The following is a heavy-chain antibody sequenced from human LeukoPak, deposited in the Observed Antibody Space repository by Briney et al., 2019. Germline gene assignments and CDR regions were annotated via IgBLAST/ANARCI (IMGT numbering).Heavy chain of an antibody. J-gene: IGHJ4*02. D-gene: IGHD6-19*01. CDR2: INNSGRT. CDR3: ARQKAVAGRRSFDY. V-gene: IGHV4-34*01. CDR1: GGSFSGYY. Sequence: SETLSLTCAVYGGSFSGYYWSWLRQPPGKGREGIGEINNSGRTNYNTSLTRRGNISVETTKKQFSLKLSSVTAADTAVYYCARQKAVAGRRSFDYWGQGTLVTVSS.